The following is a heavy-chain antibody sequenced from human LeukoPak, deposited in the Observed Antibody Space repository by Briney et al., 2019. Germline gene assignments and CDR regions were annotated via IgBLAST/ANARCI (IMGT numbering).Heavy chain of an antibody. Sequence: PSETLSLTCTVSGGSMSGYYWSWIRQPPGKGLEWIGYIYYSGSTNYNPSLKSRVTISVDTSKNQFSLKLSSVTAADTAVYYCARDYRGSFPRPPYYYYGMDVWGQGTTVTVSS. V-gene: IGHV4-59*01. CDR1: GGSMSGYY. CDR3: ARDYRGSFPRPPYYYYGMDV. D-gene: IGHD1-26*01. J-gene: IGHJ6*02. CDR2: IYYSGST.